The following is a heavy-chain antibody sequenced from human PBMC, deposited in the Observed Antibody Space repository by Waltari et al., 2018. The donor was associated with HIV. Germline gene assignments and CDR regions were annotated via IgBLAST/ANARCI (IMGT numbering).Heavy chain of an antibody. D-gene: IGHD3-9*01. CDR2: ISYDGRYK. CDR3: AKIGTIFGWWKYYFDS. J-gene: IGHJ4*02. V-gene: IGHV3-30*18. Sequence: QAQLAQSGGRRVQPWASLRPPCAIPGFHHHAIPWVLQAPGKGLEWVAFISYDGRYKYYTESLKGRFTISRDNSEKLVFLQMDSLSPEDTAVYYCAKIGTIFGWWKYYFDSSGQGTLVTVSS. CDR1: GFHHHA.